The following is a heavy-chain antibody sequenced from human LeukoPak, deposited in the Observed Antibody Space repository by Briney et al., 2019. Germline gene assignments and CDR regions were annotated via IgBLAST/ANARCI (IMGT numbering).Heavy chain of an antibody. CDR3: ARELLIRAEAGAWAY. CDR1: GGSFRNSDYY. V-gene: IGHV4-39*01. CDR2: MYYNGAT. Sequence: SETLSLTCTVSGGSFRNSDYYWRWIRQPPGKGLEWIGTMYYNGATQYNPSLKSRVTMSLDTSKNQFSLKLNSVTAADTAVYYCARELLIRAEAGAWAYWGPGTLVTVSS. J-gene: IGHJ4*02. D-gene: IGHD6-19*01.